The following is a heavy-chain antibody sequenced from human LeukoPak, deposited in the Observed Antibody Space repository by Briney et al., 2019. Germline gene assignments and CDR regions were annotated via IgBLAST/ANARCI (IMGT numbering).Heavy chain of an antibody. V-gene: IGHV3-23*01. CDR3: AEDPPIVGASRKFDY. J-gene: IGHJ4*02. D-gene: IGHD1-26*01. CDR1: GFTFSSYA. CDR2: ISGSSSST. Sequence: GGSLRLSCAASGFTFSSYAMSWVRQAPGKGLEWVSAISGSSSSTYYADSVKGRFTISRDNSKNTLYLQMKSLRAEDTAVYYCAEDPPIVGASRKFDYWGQGTLVTVSS.